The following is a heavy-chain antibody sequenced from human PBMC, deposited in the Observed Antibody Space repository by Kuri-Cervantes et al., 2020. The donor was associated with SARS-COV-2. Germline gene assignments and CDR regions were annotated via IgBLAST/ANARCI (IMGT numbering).Heavy chain of an antibody. J-gene: IGHJ6*03. V-gene: IGHV4-34*01. CDR3: ARGYAGRTSNYVRYNYYYYMDV. CDR2: INHSGST. Sequence: ESLKISCAVYGGSFSGYYWSWIRQPPGKGLEWIGEINHSGSTNYNPSLKSRVTISVDTSKNQFSLKLSSVTAADTAVYYCARGYAGRTSNYVRYNYYYYMDVWGKGTTVTVSS. CDR1: GGSFSGYY. D-gene: IGHD4-11*01.